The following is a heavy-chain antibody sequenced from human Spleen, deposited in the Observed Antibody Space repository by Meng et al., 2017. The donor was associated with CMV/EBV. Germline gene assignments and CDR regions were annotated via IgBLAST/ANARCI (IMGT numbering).Heavy chain of an antibody. J-gene: IGHJ5*02. D-gene: IGHD6-19*01. CDR2: ISAYNGNT. Sequence: QVQLVQSGAEVKKPGASVKVSCKASGYTFTSYGISWLRQAPGQGLEWMGWISAYNGNTIYAQKLQGRVTMTTDASTNTAYLELRSLRSDDTAVYYCARVRYSSGWYPGWFDPWGQGTLVTVSS. CDR1: GYTFTSYG. CDR3: ARVRYSSGWYPGWFDP. V-gene: IGHV1-18*01.